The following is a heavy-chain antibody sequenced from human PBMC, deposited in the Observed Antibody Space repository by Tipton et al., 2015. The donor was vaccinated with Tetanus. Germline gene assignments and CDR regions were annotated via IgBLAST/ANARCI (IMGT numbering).Heavy chain of an antibody. Sequence: GLVKPSETLSLTCTVSGASISSSRRFDCGWIRQPPGKGLEWIGYVYYNGNTHYNPALKSRVTISVDTSKNQFSLKLSSVTAADTAIYYCAREVPAAGHFDSWGQGTLVTVSS. CDR2: VYYNGNT. D-gene: IGHD2-2*01. J-gene: IGHJ4*02. CDR1: GASISSSRRFD. CDR3: AREVPAAGHFDS. V-gene: IGHV4-61*01.